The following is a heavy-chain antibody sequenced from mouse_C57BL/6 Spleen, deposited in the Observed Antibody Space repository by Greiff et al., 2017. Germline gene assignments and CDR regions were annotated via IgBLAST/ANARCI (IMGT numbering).Heavy chain of an antibody. CDR1: GFTFSSYA. Sequence: EVKLVESGEGLVKPGGSLKLSCAASGFTFSSYAMSWVRQTPEKRLEWVAYISSGGDYIYYADTVKGRFTISRDNARNTLYLQMSSLKSEDTAMYYCTRAGYDGYLDYWGQGTTLTVSS. CDR2: ISSGGDYI. V-gene: IGHV5-9-1*02. CDR3: TRAGYDGYLDY. D-gene: IGHD2-3*01. J-gene: IGHJ2*01.